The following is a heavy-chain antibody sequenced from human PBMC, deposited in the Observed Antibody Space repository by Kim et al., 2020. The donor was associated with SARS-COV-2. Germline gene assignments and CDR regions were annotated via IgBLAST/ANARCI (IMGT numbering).Heavy chain of an antibody. J-gene: IGHJ4*02. CDR3: ASSSWTPGGGYNYFDY. Sequence: ASVKVSCKASGYTFTGYYMHWVRQAPGQGLEWMGRINPNSGGTNYAQKFQGRVTMTRDTSISTAYMELSRLRSDDTAVYYCASSSWTPGGGYNYFDYWGQGTLVTVSS. CDR2: INPNSGGT. CDR1: GYTFTGYY. D-gene: IGHD5-12*01. V-gene: IGHV1-2*06.